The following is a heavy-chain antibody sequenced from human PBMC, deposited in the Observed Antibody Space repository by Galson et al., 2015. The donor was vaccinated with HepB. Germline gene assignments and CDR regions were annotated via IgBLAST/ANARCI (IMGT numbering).Heavy chain of an antibody. D-gene: IGHD2-2*01. Sequence: SLRLSCAASGFTFSRYTMNWVRQAPGKGLEWISYISSGAGTIYYADSVKGRFTISRDNAKNSLFLQMNSLRDEDTAVYYCARERGYDFDYWGQGTLVTVSS. CDR2: ISSGAGTI. J-gene: IGHJ4*02. CDR1: GFTFSRYT. CDR3: ARERGYDFDY. V-gene: IGHV3-48*02.